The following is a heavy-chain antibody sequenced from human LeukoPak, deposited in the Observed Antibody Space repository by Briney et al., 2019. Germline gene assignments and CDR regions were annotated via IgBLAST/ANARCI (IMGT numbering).Heavy chain of an antibody. CDR3: ARDPFRSSFDS. J-gene: IGHJ4*02. CDR1: GDSINNFY. CDR2: IYSSGST. D-gene: IGHD1-26*01. Sequence: SQTLSLTCTVSGDSINNFYWNWIRQPAGKAPEWIGRIYSSGSTHYSPSLKSRVTMSIDTSKSKFSLKLTSVTAADTAVYYCARDPFRSSFDSWGQGTLVTVSS. V-gene: IGHV4-4*07.